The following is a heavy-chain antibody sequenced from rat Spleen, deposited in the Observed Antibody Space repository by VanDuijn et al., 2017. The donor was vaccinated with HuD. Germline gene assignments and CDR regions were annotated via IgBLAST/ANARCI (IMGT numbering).Heavy chain of an antibody. CDR3: GRHAYYDGYYHWYFDL. Sequence: EVQLVESGGGLVQPGRSMKLSCAASGFTFSDYAMAWVRQAPKKGLEWVATIIYDGSSTYYRDSVKGRFTISRDNAKNTLYLQMDSLRSEDTATYYCGRHAYYDGYYHWYFDLWGPGTMVTVSS. V-gene: IGHV5-7*01. CDR1: GFTFSDYA. J-gene: IGHJ1*01. CDR2: IIYDGSST. D-gene: IGHD1-12*03.